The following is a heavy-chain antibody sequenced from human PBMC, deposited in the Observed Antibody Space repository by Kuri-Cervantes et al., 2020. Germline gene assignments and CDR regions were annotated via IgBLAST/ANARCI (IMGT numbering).Heavy chain of an antibody. Sequence: ASVKVSCKVSGYTFTSYGISWVRQATGQGLEWMGWMNPNSGNTGYAQKFQGRVTMTRNTSISTAYMELSSLRSEDTAVYYCARGNLGGYMANWFDPWGQGTLVTDSS. CDR2: MNPNSGNT. D-gene: IGHD6-13*01. J-gene: IGHJ5*02. V-gene: IGHV1-8*02. CDR3: ARGNLGGYMANWFDP. CDR1: GYTFTSYG.